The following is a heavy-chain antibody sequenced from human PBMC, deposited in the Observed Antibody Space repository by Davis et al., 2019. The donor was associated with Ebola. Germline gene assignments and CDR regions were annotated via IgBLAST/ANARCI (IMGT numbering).Heavy chain of an antibody. CDR1: GFTVSSNY. CDR3: ARGPLGDWYFDL. Sequence: GESLKISCAASGFTVSSNYMSWVRQAPGKGLEWVSVIYSGGSTYYADSVKGRFTISRDNSKNTLYLQMNSLRAEDTAVYYCARGPLGDWYFDLWGRGTLVTVSS. CDR2: IYSGGST. D-gene: IGHD3-16*01. V-gene: IGHV3-53*01. J-gene: IGHJ2*01.